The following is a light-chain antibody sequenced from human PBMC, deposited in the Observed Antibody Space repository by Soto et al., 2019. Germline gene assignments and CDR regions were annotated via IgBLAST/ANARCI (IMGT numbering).Light chain of an antibody. CDR2: EVS. CDR3: SSYTRSSTLV. CDR1: SSDVGGYNY. Sequence: QSALTQPASVSGSPGQSITISCTGTSSDVGGYNYVSWYQQHPGKAPKLMISEVSNRPSGVSNRFSGSKSGNTASLTISGLQAEDEADYYCSSYTRSSTLVFGGGTKLTVL. J-gene: IGLJ2*01. V-gene: IGLV2-14*01.